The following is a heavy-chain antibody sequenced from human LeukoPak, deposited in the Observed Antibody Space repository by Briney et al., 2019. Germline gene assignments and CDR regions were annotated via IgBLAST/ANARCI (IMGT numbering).Heavy chain of an antibody. Sequence: PGGSLRLPCAASGFTFSGSGMHWVRQAPGKGLEWVTFIRYDGSNKYYTDSVKGRFTISRDNSKNTLYLQMDSLRAEDTAVYYCARDYDFRSGYYSPTRGYFGYWGQGTLVTVSS. J-gene: IGHJ4*02. V-gene: IGHV3-30*02. D-gene: IGHD3-3*01. CDR2: IRYDGSNK. CDR1: GFTFSGSG. CDR3: ARDYDFRSGYYSPTRGYFGY.